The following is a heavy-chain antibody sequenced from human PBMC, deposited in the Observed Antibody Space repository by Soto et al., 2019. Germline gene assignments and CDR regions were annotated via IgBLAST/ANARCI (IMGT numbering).Heavy chain of an antibody. D-gene: IGHD3-16*02. CDR3: ARAEKSYRDFDY. CDR1: GFTFSSYS. CDR2: ISSGNSYI. J-gene: IGHJ4*02. Sequence: PGGSLRLSCAASGFTFSSYSMNWVRQAPGKGLEWVSSISSGNSYIYYADSVKGRFTISRDNAKNSLYLQMNSLRAEDTAVYYCARAEKSYRDFDYWGQGTLVTVS. V-gene: IGHV3-21*01.